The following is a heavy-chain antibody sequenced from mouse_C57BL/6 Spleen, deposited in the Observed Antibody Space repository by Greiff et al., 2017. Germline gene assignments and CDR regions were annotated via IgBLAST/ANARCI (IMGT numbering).Heavy chain of an antibody. D-gene: IGHD2-4*01. V-gene: IGHV14-3*01. CDR2: IDPANGNT. CDR3: AGDYDFSYDMDY. CDR1: GFYIKNTY. Sequence: EVQLQQSVAELVRPGASVKLSCTASGFYIKNTYMHWVKQRPEQGLEWIGRIDPANGNTKYAPKFQGKATITADKSSNTAYLQLSSLTSEDTAIYYCAGDYDFSYDMDYWGQGTSVTVSS. J-gene: IGHJ4*01.